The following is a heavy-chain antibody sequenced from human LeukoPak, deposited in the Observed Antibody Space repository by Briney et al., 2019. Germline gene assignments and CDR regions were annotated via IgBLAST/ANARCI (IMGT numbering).Heavy chain of an antibody. Sequence: ASVKVSCKASGYTFTTYDINWVRQATGQGLEWMGWISAYNGNTNYAQKLQGRVTMTTDTSTSTAYMELRSLRSDDTAVYYCARDEGVPDSDYWGQGTLVTVSS. CDR2: ISAYNGNT. CDR1: GYTFTTYD. CDR3: ARDEGVPDSDY. V-gene: IGHV1-18*01. D-gene: IGHD3-10*01. J-gene: IGHJ4*02.